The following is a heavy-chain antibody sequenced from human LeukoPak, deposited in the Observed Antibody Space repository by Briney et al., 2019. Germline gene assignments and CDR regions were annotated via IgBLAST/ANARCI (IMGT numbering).Heavy chain of an antibody. J-gene: IGHJ4*02. Sequence: PSETLSLTCTVSGGSISSYYWSWIRQPPGKGLEWIGYIYYSGSTNYNPSLKGRVTISVDTSKNQFSLKLSSATAADTAVYYCARTLELPGLYHFDYWGQGTLVTVSS. CDR2: IYYSGST. V-gene: IGHV4-59*01. CDR1: GGSISSYY. CDR3: ARTLELPGLYHFDY. D-gene: IGHD1-26*01.